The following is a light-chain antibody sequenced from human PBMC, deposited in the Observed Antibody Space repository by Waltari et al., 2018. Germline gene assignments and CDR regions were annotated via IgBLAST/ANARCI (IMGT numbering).Light chain of an antibody. V-gene: IGKV2-28*01. CDR2: LVS. CDR1: QSSLHSGGKTY. J-gene: IGKJ1*01. CDR3: MQALQTPWT. Sequence: DVVMTQTPLSLSVTPGQPASISCKSSQSSLHSGGKTYLDWYLQKPGQSPQLLIYLVSSRASGVPDRFSGSGSGTDFTLKISRVEAEDVGVYYCMQALQTPWTFGQGTKVEIK.